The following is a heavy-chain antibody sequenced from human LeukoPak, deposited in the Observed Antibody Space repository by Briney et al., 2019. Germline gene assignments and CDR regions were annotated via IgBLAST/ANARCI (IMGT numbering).Heavy chain of an antibody. CDR3: ARDRSGGLIVSVDYGMDV. V-gene: IGHV1-2*06. CDR1: LDTFIGYY. D-gene: IGHD2-21*01. Sequence: ASLKVSPEPSLDTFIGYYMHWVRQAPGQGLEWMGRINPNSGGTNYAQKFQGRVTMTRDTSISTAYMELSRLRSDDTAVYYCARDRSGGLIVSVDYGMDVWGQGTTVTVSS. J-gene: IGHJ6*02. CDR2: INPNSGGT.